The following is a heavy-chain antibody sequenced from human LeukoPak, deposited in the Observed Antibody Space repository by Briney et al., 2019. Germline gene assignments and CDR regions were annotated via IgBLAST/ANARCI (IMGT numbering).Heavy chain of an antibody. D-gene: IGHD2-2*01. CDR3: TTLTYCGSTSCRYM. J-gene: IGHJ4*02. V-gene: IGHV3-15*01. CDR1: GFTFSNAW. CDR2: IKSKTDGGTT. Sequence: PGGSLRLSCAASGFTFSNAWMSWVRQAPGKVLEWVGRIKSKTDGGTTDYAAPVKGRFTISRDDSKNTLYLQMNSLKTEDTAVYYCTTLTYCGSTSCRYMWGQGTLVTVSS.